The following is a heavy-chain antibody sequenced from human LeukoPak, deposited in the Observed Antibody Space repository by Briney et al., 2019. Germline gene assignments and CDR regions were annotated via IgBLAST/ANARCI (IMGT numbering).Heavy chain of an antibody. Sequence: PSETLSLTCTVSAASITSNSWYWIRQSAGRGLEWIGRVFPTGGADYNPSLTGRVIMSMDTSKSQFSLKLSSVTAADTAVYYCARDLGYCSGGSCQGAFDIWGQGTMVTVSS. V-gene: IGHV4-4*07. D-gene: IGHD2-15*01. CDR3: ARDLGYCSGGSCQGAFDI. CDR2: VFPTGGA. CDR1: AASITSNS. J-gene: IGHJ3*02.